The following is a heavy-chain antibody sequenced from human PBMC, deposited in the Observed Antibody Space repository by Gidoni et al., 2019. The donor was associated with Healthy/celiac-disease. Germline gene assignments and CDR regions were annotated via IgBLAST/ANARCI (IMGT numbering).Heavy chain of an antibody. D-gene: IGHD1-26*01. J-gene: IGHJ4*02. CDR2: IRSKAYGGTT. V-gene: IGHV3-49*05. CDR3: TRAAGAVGATTYRSTSNFDY. CDR1: GFTFGDYA. Sequence: EVQLVESGGGLVKPGRSLRLSCTASGFTFGDYAMSWFRQAPGKGLEWVGFIRSKAYGGTTEYAASVKGRFTISRDDSKSIAYLQMNSLKTEDTAVYYCTRAAGAVGATTYRSTSNFDYWGQGTLVTVSS.